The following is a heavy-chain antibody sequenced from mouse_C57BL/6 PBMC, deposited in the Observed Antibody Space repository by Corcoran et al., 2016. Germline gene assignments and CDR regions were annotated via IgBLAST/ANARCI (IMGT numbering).Heavy chain of an antibody. V-gene: IGHV9-3*01. CDR2: INTYSGVP. J-gene: IGHJ2*01. CDR1: GYTFTTYG. CDR3: ARDYYGNFDY. D-gene: IGHD1-1*01. Sequence: QIQLVQSGPELKKPGETVKISCKASGYTFTTYGMSWVKQAPGKGLKWMGWINTYSGVPTYADDFKGRFAFSLENSASTAYLQINNLKNEDTATYFCARDYYGNFDYWGQGTTLTVSS.